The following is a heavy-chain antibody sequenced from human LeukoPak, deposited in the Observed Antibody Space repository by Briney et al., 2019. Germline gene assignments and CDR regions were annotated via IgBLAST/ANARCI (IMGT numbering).Heavy chain of an antibody. Sequence: ASVKVSCKASGYTFTGYYMHWVRQAPGQGLEWMGGIIPIFGTANYAQKFQGRVTITADKSTSTAYMELSSLRSEDTAVYYCARGPHSSSWGGTTRHFDYWGQGTLVTVSS. CDR1: GYTFTGYY. CDR2: IIPIFGTA. V-gene: IGHV1-69*06. D-gene: IGHD6-13*01. CDR3: ARGPHSSSWGGTTRHFDY. J-gene: IGHJ4*02.